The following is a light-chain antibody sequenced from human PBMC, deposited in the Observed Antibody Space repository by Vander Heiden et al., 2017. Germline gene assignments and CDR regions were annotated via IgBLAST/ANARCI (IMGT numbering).Light chain of an antibody. CDR1: QSVSSSY. CDR2: GAS. V-gene: IGKV3-20*01. CDR3: LQYGSSRPSFPSEVKAGIT. Sequence: DIVLTQSPGTLSLSPGERATLSCRASQSVSSSYLAWYQQKPGQAPRLLIYGASSRATGIPDRFSGSGSGTDFTLTISRLEPEDFAVYYCLQYGSSRPSFPSEVKAGIT. J-gene: IGKJ5*01.